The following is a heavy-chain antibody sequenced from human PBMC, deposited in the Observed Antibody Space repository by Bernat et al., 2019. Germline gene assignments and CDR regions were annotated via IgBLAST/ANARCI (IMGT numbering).Heavy chain of an antibody. J-gene: IGHJ3*02. CDR3: ATSRWYSSSWYQAFDI. CDR2: SDPEDGET. CDR1: GYTLTELS. D-gene: IGHD6-13*01. Sequence: QVQLVQSGAEVKKPGASVKVSCKVSGYTLTELSMHWVRQAPGKGLEWMGGSDPEDGETIYAQKFQGRVTMTEDTSTDTAYMELSSLRSEDTAVYYCATSRWYSSSWYQAFDIWGQGTMVTVSS. V-gene: IGHV1-24*01.